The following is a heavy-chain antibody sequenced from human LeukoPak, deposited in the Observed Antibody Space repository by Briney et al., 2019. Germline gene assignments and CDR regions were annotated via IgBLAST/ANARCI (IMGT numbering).Heavy chain of an antibody. Sequence: GGSLRLSCAASGFNFNNAWMSWVRQAPGKGLEWVCRIKSKADGGTTDYAAPVKGRFTISRDDSKNTLYLQLNSLKTEDTAVYYCTTGGYKTTRFDYWGQGTLVTVSS. CDR1: GFNFNNAW. J-gene: IGHJ4*02. CDR3: TTGGYKTTRFDY. V-gene: IGHV3-15*01. D-gene: IGHD3-22*01. CDR2: IKSKADGGTT.